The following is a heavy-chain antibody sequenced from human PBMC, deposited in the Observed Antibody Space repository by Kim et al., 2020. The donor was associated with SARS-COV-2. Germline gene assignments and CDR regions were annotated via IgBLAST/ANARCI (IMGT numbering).Heavy chain of an antibody. CDR2: INHSGST. CDR1: GGSFSGYY. CDR3: ARGNSGSYFDY. D-gene: IGHD1-26*01. V-gene: IGHV4-34*01. Sequence: SETLSLTCAVYGGSFSGYYWSWIRQPPGKGLEWIGEINHSGSTNYNPSLKSRVTISVDTSKNQFSLKLSSVTAADTAVYYCARGNSGSYFDYWGQGTLVTVSS. J-gene: IGHJ4*02.